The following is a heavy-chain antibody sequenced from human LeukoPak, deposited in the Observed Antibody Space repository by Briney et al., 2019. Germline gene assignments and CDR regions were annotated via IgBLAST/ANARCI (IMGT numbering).Heavy chain of an antibody. CDR2: IWYDGSNK. D-gene: IGHD5-18*01. J-gene: IGHJ4*02. CDR1: GFTFSSYG. CDR3: ARDQGDYTAMATNDY. Sequence: GGSLRLSCAASGFTFSSYGMHWVRQAPGKGLEWVAVIWYDGSNKYYADSVKGRFTISRDNSKNTLYLQMNSLRAEDTAVYYCARDQGDYTAMATNDYWGQGTLVTVSS. V-gene: IGHV3-33*01.